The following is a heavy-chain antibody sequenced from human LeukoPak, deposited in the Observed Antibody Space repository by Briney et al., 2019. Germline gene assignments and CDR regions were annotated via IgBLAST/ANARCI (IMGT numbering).Heavy chain of an antibody. D-gene: IGHD6-6*01. Sequence: GGSLRLSCVASGLTFRSAWMNWVRQAPGKGLEWVSSISSSSSYIYYADSVKGRFTISRDNAKNSLYLQMNSLRAEDTAVYYCARDLGGSSSSVCDYWGQGTLVTVSS. CDR2: ISSSSSYI. V-gene: IGHV3-21*01. J-gene: IGHJ4*02. CDR1: GLTFRSAW. CDR3: ARDLGGSSSSVCDY.